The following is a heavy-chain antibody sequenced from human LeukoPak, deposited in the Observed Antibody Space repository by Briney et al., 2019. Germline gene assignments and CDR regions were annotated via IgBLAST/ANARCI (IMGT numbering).Heavy chain of an antibody. CDR3: AREITGTTLDI. CDR2: TYYSGST. D-gene: IGHD1-20*01. V-gene: IGHV4-59*01. J-gene: IGHJ3*02. Sequence: SETLSLTCTVSGGSISSYYWSWIRQPPGKGLEWIGYTYYSGSTNYNPSLKSRVTISVDTSKNQFSLMLSSVTAADTAVYYCAREITGTTLDIWGQGTMVTVSS. CDR1: GGSISSYY.